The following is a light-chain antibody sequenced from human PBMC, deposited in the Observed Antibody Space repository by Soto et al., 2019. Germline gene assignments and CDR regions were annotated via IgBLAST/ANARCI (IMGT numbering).Light chain of an antibody. CDR2: EVS. Sequence: QSALTKPASVSGSPGQSITISCTGTSSDVGGYNYVSWYQQHPGKAPKLMIYEVSNRPSGVSNRVSGSKSGNTASLTISWLHAEYEADYYCSSYTSSSTWVFSGGTKVTVL. CDR1: SSDVGGYNY. V-gene: IGLV2-14*01. J-gene: IGLJ3*02. CDR3: SSYTSSSTWV.